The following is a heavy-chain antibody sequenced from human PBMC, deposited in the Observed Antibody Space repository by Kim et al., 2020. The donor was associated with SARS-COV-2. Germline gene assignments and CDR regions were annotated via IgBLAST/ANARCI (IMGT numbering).Heavy chain of an antibody. CDR2: IYYSGNT. V-gene: IGHV4-39*07. Sequence: SETLSLTCNVSGGSISSGSFYWGWIRQSPGKGLEWIANIYYSGNTQYSPSLKSRVAISVDLSRNQFSLKMASVTAADTAVYYCARMASYYDVLTAGYIIGAFDIWGQGSTVTVS. CDR3: ARMASYYDVLTAGYIIGAFDI. CDR1: GGSISSGSFY. D-gene: IGHD3-9*01. J-gene: IGHJ3*02.